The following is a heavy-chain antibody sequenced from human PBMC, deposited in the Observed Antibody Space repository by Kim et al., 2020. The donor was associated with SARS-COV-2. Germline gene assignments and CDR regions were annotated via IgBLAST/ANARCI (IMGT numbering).Heavy chain of an antibody. CDR3: ARGYGSGSPYGMDV. Sequence: SETRSLTCAVSGGSISSGGYSWSWIRQPPGKGLEWIGYIYYSGSTYYNPSLKSRVTISVDRSKNQFSLKLSSVTAADTAVYYCARGYGSGSPYGMDVWGQGTPVTVSS. CDR2: IYYSGST. D-gene: IGHD3-10*01. CDR1: GGSISSGGYS. J-gene: IGHJ6*02. V-gene: IGHV4-30-2*01.